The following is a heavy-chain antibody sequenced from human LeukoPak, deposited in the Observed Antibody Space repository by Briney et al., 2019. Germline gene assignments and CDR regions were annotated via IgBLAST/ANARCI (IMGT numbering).Heavy chain of an antibody. Sequence: GGSLRLSCAASGFTFSSYAMSWVRQAPGKGLEWVSAISGSGGSTYYADSAKGRFTISRDNSKNTLYLQMNSLRAEDTAVYYCAKDLFWLLVNGAFDYWGQGTLVTVSS. J-gene: IGHJ4*02. CDR1: GFTFSSYA. CDR3: AKDLFWLLVNGAFDY. CDR2: ISGSGGST. D-gene: IGHD3-3*01. V-gene: IGHV3-23*01.